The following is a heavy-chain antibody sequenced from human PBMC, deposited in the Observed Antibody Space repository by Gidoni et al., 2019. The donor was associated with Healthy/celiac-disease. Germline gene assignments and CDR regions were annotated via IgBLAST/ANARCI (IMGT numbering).Heavy chain of an antibody. D-gene: IGHD6-6*01. CDR2: ISGSGGST. CDR3: AKDLEGGAARGYYYYGMDV. Sequence: EVQLVESGGGLVQPGGSLRLACAASGFTFSSYAMRWVRQAPGKGLEWVSAISGSGGSTYYADSVKGRLTISRDNSKNTLYLQMNSLRAEDTAVYYCAKDLEGGAARGYYYYGMDVWGQGTTVTVSS. CDR1: GFTFSSYA. J-gene: IGHJ6*02. V-gene: IGHV3-23*04.